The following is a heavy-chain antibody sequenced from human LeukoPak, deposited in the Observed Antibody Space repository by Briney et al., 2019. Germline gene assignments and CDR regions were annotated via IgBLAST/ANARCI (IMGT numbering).Heavy chain of an antibody. D-gene: IGHD3-10*01. CDR3: ARGVYGSGISN. V-gene: IGHV4-61*02. CDR1: GGSISSGSYY. Sequence: PSETLSLTCTVSGGSISSGSYYWSWIRQPAGKGLEWIGRIYTSGSTNYNPSLKSRVTISVDTSKDQFSLKLSSVTAADTAVYYCARGVYGSGISNWGQGTLVTVSS. J-gene: IGHJ4*02. CDR2: IYTSGST.